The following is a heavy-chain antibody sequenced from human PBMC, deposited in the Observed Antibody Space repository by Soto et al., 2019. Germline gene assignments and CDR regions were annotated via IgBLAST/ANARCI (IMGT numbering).Heavy chain of an antibody. J-gene: IGHJ4*02. Sequence: QVQLQESGPGLVKPSQTLSLTCTVSGGSISSGDYYWSWIRQPPGKVLAWIGYIYYSGSTSYNPSLKSRVTIPVDTPKTQFSLKLGSLTAADTAVYYCTIYGSGSSFDYWGQGTLVTSSS. CDR2: IYYSGST. CDR3: TIYGSGSSFDY. CDR1: GGSISSGDYY. D-gene: IGHD3-10*01. V-gene: IGHV4-30-4*01.